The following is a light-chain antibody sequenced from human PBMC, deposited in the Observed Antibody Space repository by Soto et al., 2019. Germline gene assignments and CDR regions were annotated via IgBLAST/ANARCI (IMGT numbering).Light chain of an antibody. Sequence: QSALAQPRSVSGSLGQSVTISCTGTSSDVGAYKYVSWYQQHPGKAPKLMIFDVNKRPSGVPDRFSGSKSDNTASLTISGLQADDEADYYCQSFDVSLSGGDWVFGGGTKVTVL. J-gene: IGLJ3*02. V-gene: IGLV2-11*01. CDR3: QSFDVSLSGGDWV. CDR2: DVN. CDR1: SSDVGAYKY.